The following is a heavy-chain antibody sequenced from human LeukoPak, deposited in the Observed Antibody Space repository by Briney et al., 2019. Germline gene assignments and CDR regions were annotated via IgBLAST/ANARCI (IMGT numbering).Heavy chain of an antibody. V-gene: IGHV4-61*02. CDR3: ARITYYHDSSGYRGYYYYMDV. CDR2: IYTSGST. Sequence: SQTLSLTCSVSGGSISSSNYYWSWIRQPAGKGLEWIGRIYTSGSTNYNPSLKSRVTISVDTSKNQFSLKLSSVTAADTAVYYCARITYYHDSSGYRGYYYYMDVWGKGTTVTISS. D-gene: IGHD3-22*01. CDR1: GGSISSSNYY. J-gene: IGHJ6*03.